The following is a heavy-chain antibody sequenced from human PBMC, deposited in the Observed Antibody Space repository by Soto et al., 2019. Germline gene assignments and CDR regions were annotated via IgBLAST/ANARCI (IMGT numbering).Heavy chain of an antibody. CDR1: GGSISSYY. CDR2: IYYSGST. CDR3: TCIFSGGYGYGFYYYGMDV. V-gene: IGHV4-59*08. Sequence: SETLSLTCTVSGGSISSYYWSWIRQPPGKGLEWIGYIYYSGSTNYNPSLKSRVTISVDTSKSQFSLKLSSVTAADTAVHYCTCIFSGGYGYGFYYYGMDVWGQGTTVTVSS. D-gene: IGHD5-18*01. J-gene: IGHJ6*02.